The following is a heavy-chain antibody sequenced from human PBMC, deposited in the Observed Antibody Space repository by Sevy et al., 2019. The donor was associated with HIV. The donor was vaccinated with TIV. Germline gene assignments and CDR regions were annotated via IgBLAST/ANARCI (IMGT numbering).Heavy chain of an antibody. CDR1: GYSFTSYW. D-gene: IGHD1-1*01. V-gene: IGHV5-51*01. J-gene: IGHJ6*02. CDR3: VRHLVERDGYKDPYYYYGMDV. Sequence: GESLKISCKGSGYSFTSYWIGWVRQMPGKGLEWMGIIYPGDSDTRYSPSFQGQVTISADKSISTAYLQWSSLKASDTAMYYCVRHLVERDGYKDPYYYYGMDVWGQGTTVTVSS. CDR2: IYPGDSDT.